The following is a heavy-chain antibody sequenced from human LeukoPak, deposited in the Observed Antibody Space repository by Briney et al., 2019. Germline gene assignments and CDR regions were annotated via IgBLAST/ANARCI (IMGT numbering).Heavy chain of an antibody. CDR3: ARKYYYDSSGYYHDY. V-gene: IGHV3-48*04. J-gene: IGHJ4*02. D-gene: IGHD3-22*01. CDR2: ISSSSSTI. CDR1: GFTFSSYS. Sequence: GGSLRLSCAASGFTFSSYSMNWVRQAPGKGLEWVSYISSSSSTIYYADSVKGRFTISRDNAQNSLYLQMNSLRAEDTAVYYCARKYYYDSSGYYHDYWGQGTLVTVSS.